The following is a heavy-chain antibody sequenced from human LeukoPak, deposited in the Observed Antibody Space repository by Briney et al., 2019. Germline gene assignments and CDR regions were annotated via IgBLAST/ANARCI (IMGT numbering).Heavy chain of an antibody. J-gene: IGHJ3*02. CDR3: AKDIGGDAFDI. Sequence: GGSLRLSCAASGFTFSGYWMSWVRQAPGKGLKWVANIKQDGGEKYYVDSVKGRFTISRDNAKNSLYLQMNSLRAEDTALYYCAKDIGGDAFDIWGQGTMVTVSS. V-gene: IGHV3-7*03. D-gene: IGHD2-15*01. CDR2: IKQDGGEK. CDR1: GFTFSGYW.